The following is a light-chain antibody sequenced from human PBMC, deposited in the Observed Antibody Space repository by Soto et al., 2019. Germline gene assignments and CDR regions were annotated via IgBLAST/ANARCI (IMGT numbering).Light chain of an antibody. V-gene: IGKV3-20*01. CDR3: EQYGSPPRT. J-gene: IGKJ2*01. CDR1: QSVNSGY. CDR2: DTS. Sequence: EIVLTQSPGTLSLSPGDRATLSCRASQSVNSGYLAWYQHTPGQSPRLLIYDTSTRATGIPDRFSGSGSGTDSTLTISRLEPEDFAVFYCEQYGSPPRTLGQGTKVDIK.